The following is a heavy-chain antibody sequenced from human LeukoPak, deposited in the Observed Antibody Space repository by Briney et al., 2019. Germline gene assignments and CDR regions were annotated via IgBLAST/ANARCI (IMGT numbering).Heavy chain of an antibody. CDR2: IRYDGSNK. J-gene: IGHJ4*02. CDR1: GFTFSSYG. Sequence: GGSLRLSCAASGFTFSSYGIHWVRQAPGKGLEWVAFIRYDGSNKYYADSVKGRFTISIDNSKNTLYLQMNSLRAEDTAVYYCRYYGSGSYYTLDYWGQRTLVTVSS. D-gene: IGHD3-10*01. V-gene: IGHV3-30*02. CDR3: RYYGSGSYYTLDY.